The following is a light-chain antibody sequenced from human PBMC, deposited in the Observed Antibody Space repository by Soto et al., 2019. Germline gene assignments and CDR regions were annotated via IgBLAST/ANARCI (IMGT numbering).Light chain of an antibody. V-gene: IGLV2-14*01. CDR1: SSDVGTYNY. CDR2: EVS. CDR3: SSYTTRSTLV. J-gene: IGLJ2*01. Sequence: QSALTQPASVSGSPGQSITISCTGTSSDVGTYNYVSWYQQHPGKAPKLMISEVSNRPSGVSNRFSGSKSGNTASLTISGLQAEDEADYFCSSYTTRSTLVFGRGTKLTVL.